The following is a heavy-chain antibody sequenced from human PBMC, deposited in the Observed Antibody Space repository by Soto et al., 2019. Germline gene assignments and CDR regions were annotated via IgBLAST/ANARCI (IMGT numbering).Heavy chain of an antibody. D-gene: IGHD1-7*01. CDR3: AKASANWNYLLGY. V-gene: IGHV3-30*18. CDR1: GITFSSYD. Sequence: QVQLVESGGGVVQPGRSLRLSCVASGITFSSYDMHWVRQAPGKGLEWVAVISYGGSDKHYADSVKGRFTISRDNSKNTLYLEMNSLRSEDTAVYYCAKASANWNYLLGYWGQGTLVTVSS. CDR2: ISYGGSDK. J-gene: IGHJ4*02.